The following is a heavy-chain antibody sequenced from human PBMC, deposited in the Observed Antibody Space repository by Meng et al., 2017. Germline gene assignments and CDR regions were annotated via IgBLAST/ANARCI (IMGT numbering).Heavy chain of an antibody. CDR2: IRSKANSYAT. J-gene: IGHJ4*02. D-gene: IGHD3-22*01. V-gene: IGHV3-73*02. CDR1: GFTFSGSA. Sequence: VELVVPGGGLVQPGGSRKLSCAASGFTFSGSAMHWVRQASGKGLELVGRIRSKANSYATAYAASVKGRFTISRDDSKNTAYLQMNSLKTEDTAVYYCVDSSGYYYGGGYWGQGTLVTVSS. CDR3: VDSSGYYYGGGY.